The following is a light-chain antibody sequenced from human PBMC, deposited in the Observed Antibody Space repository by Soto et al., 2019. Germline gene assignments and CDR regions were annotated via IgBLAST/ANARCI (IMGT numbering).Light chain of an antibody. CDR3: QQYISSPRT. J-gene: IGKJ2*01. CDR2: GAS. Sequence: EIVLTQSPGTLSLSPGERATLSCRASQSVGGNYLAWYQHKPGQAPRLLIYGASSRATGIPDRFSGSGSGTDFTLTINRLEPEDFAVYFCQQYISSPRTFGQGTKLEIK. CDR1: QSVGGNY. V-gene: IGKV3-20*01.